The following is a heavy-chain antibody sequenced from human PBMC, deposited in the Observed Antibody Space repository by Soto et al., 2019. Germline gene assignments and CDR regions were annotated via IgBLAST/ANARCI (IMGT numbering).Heavy chain of an antibody. J-gene: IGHJ4*02. Sequence: PSETLSLTCTVSGGSISSGDYYWSWIRQPPGTGLEWIGYISYSGNTYYTPSLKSRVTTSVDTSKNQFSLKLSSVTAADTAVYYCAGYYDILTGYYVYWGQGTLVTVSS. CDR2: ISYSGNT. CDR3: AGYYDILTGYYVY. V-gene: IGHV4-30-4*01. CDR1: GGSISSGDYY. D-gene: IGHD3-9*01.